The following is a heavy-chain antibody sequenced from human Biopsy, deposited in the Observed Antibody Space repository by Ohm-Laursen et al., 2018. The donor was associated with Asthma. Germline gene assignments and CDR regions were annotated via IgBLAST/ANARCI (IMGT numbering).Heavy chain of an antibody. J-gene: IGHJ4*02. CDR2: IYYSGST. CDR3: ARAQDYYDSRGYYRSFDY. D-gene: IGHD3-22*01. V-gene: IGHV4-31*03. CDR1: YGSITSGGYY. Sequence: SLSLTCTGSYGSITSGGYYWTWIRQHPGKGLEWIGVIYYSGSTYYNPSLKSRVSISIDTSKNQFSLKLSSVTAADTAVYYCARAQDYYDSRGYYRSFDYWGQGTLVTVSS.